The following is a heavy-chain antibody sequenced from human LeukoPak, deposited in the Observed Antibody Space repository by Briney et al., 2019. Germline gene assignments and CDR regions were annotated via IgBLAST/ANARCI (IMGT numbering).Heavy chain of an antibody. CDR3: ARVRYSSSWYGANGAFDI. Sequence: GGSLRLSCAASGFSSSRCGIHWVRQAPGKGLEWVAFIRYDGSNKYYSDSVKGRFTISRDNSKNTLYLQMNSLRAEDTAVYYCARVRYSSSWYGANGAFDIWGQGTMVTVSS. V-gene: IGHV3-30*02. D-gene: IGHD6-13*01. CDR2: IRYDGSNK. CDR1: GFSSSRCG. J-gene: IGHJ3*02.